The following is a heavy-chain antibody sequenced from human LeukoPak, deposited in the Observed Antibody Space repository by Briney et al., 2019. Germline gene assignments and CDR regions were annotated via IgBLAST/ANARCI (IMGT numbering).Heavy chain of an antibody. Sequence: GGSLRLSCAASGFIFNNYDMHWVRQAPGKGLEWVAVIRYDGNYENYADSVKGRFTISRDISKNTLYLQMNSLRPEDTAVYYCARRIGSGWNFDYWGQGTLVTVSS. J-gene: IGHJ4*02. V-gene: IGHV3-30*03. CDR3: ARRIGSGWNFDY. CDR1: GFIFNNYD. CDR2: IRYDGNYE. D-gene: IGHD6-19*01.